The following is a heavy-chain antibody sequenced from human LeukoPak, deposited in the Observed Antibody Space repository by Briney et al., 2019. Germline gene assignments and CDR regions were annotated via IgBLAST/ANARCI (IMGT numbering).Heavy chain of an antibody. J-gene: IGHJ5*02. D-gene: IGHD6-13*01. CDR1: GGSLGPCYY. V-gene: IGHV4-59*01. CDR3: ARGTAAAGNWFDP. CDR2: IYYSGST. Sequence: PSETLSLTCTVSGGSLGPCYYWGWIRQPPGKGLEWIGYIYYSGSTNYNPSLKSRVTISVDTSKNQFSLKLSSVTAADTAVYYCARGTAAAGNWFDPWGQGTLVTVSS.